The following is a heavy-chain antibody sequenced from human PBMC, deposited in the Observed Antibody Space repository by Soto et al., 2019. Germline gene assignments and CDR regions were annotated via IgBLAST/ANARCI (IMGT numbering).Heavy chain of an antibody. V-gene: IGHV4-34*01. CDR3: ARGRTVPAAPLYGMDV. CDR2: INHSGST. Sequence: SETLSLTCAVYGGSFSGYYWSWIRQPPGKGLEWIGEINHSGSTNYNPSLKSRVTISVDTSKNQFSLKLSSVTAADTAVYYCARGRTVPAAPLYGMDVWGQGTTVTVSS. CDR1: GGSFSGYY. D-gene: IGHD2-2*01. J-gene: IGHJ6*02.